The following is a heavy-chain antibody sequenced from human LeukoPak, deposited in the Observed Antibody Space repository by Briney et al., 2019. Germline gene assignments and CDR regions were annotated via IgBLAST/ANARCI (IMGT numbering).Heavy chain of an antibody. CDR1: GFTFSSHA. CDR2: ISGSGGST. J-gene: IGHJ1*01. Sequence: GGSLRLSCAASGFTFSSHAMSWVRQAPGKGVGWVSAISGSGGSTYYADYVKGRFTISRDNSKNTLYLQMNSLRAEDTAVYYCAKDIGSGAYSSSWYGPEYFQHWGQGTLVTVSS. CDR3: AKDIGSGAYSSSWYGPEYFQH. V-gene: IGHV3-23*01. D-gene: IGHD6-13*01.